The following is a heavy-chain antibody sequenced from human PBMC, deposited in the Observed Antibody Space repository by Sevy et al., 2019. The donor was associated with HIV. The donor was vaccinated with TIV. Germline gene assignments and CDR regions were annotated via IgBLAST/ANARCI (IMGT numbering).Heavy chain of an antibody. CDR3: ARPSVTTSAGPFWFDP. Sequence: ASVKASCKASGYTFTSYGISWVRQAPGQGLEWMGWISAYNGNTNYAQKLQGRVTMTTDTSTSTAYMELRSLRSDDTAVYYCARPSVTTSAGPFWFDPWGQGTLVTVSS. J-gene: IGHJ5*02. CDR1: GYTFTSYG. V-gene: IGHV1-18*01. CDR2: ISAYNGNT. D-gene: IGHD4-4*01.